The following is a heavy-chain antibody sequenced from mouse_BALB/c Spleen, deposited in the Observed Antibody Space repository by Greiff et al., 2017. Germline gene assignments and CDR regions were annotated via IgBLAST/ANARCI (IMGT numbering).Heavy chain of an antibody. CDR2: INPSNGRT. V-gene: IGHV1S81*02. Sequence: QVQLQQPGAELVKPGASVKLSCKASGYTFTSYWMHWVKQRPGQGLEWIGEINPSNGRTNYNEKFKGKATLTSDKSSSTAYMELSSLTSEDSAVYYCARELGGYFDVWGAGTTVTVSS. D-gene: IGHD4-1*01. J-gene: IGHJ1*01. CDR1: GYTFTSYW. CDR3: ARELGGYFDV.